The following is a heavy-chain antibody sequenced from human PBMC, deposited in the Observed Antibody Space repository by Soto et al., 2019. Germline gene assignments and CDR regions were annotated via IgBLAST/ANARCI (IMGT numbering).Heavy chain of an antibody. J-gene: IGHJ5*02. D-gene: IGHD2-8*01. V-gene: IGHV1-18*01. CDR2: ISGYNGNT. CDR3: ARITNERRGWFDP. CDR1: GYTFTSYG. Sequence: QVQLVQSGAEVKNPGASVKVSCKASGYTFTSYGVSWVRQAPGQGLEWMGWISGYNGNTKYTQKLQGRVTMTTATSTSTAYMEQRSLKSDDTAVYFGARITNERRGWFDPWGQGTLVTVSS.